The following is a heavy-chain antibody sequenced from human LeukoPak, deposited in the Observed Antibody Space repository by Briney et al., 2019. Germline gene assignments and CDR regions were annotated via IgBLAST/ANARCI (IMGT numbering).Heavy chain of an antibody. CDR3: ARQGYSYGWAFDI. CDR2: IYYSGST. D-gene: IGHD5-18*01. CDR1: GGSISSSSYY. Sequence: SETLSLTCTVSGGSISSSSYYWGWIRQPPGKGLEWIGSIYYSGSTYYNPSLKSRVTISVDTSKNQFSLKLSSVTAADTAVYYCARQGYSYGWAFDIWGQGTMVTVSS. V-gene: IGHV4-39*01. J-gene: IGHJ3*02.